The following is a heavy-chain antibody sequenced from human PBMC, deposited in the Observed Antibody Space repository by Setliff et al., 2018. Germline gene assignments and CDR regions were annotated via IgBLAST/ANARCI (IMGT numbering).Heavy chain of an antibody. CDR1: GYTFTGYY. Sequence: ASVKVSCKASGYTFTGYYMHWVRQAPGQGLEWMGWINPNSGGTNYAQKFQGWVTMTRDTSIRTTYMELATLRSDDTAVYYCARARHFGMDVWGQGTTVTVSS. CDR2: INPNSGGT. J-gene: IGHJ6*02. CDR3: ARARHFGMDV. V-gene: IGHV1-2*04.